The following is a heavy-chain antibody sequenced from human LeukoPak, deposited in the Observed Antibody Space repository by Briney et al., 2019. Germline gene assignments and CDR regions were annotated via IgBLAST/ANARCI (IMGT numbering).Heavy chain of an antibody. CDR1: GFTFSNHW. CDR2: INTDGSST. D-gene: IGHD1-1*01. J-gene: IGHJ4*02. Sequence: GGSLRLSCAASGFTFSNHWMNWVRQAPGKGLVWVSRINTDGSSTTYADSVKGRFTISRDNAKNTLYLQMNSLKNEDTAVYYCTKDRVWNSFDSWGQGTLVTVS. CDR3: TKDRVWNSFDS. V-gene: IGHV3-74*01.